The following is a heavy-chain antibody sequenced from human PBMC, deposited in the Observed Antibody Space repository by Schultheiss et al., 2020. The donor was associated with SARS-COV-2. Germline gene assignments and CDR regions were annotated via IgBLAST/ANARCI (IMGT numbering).Heavy chain of an antibody. CDR3: ARGRFIAVAGTGDY. CDR1: GFTFSSYA. J-gene: IGHJ4*02. Sequence: GGSLRLSCAASGFTFSSYAMHWVRQAPGKGLEWVAVISYDGSNKYYADSVKGRFTISRDNSKNTLYLQMNSLRAGDTAVYYCARGRFIAVAGTGDYWGQGTLVTVSS. D-gene: IGHD6-19*01. V-gene: IGHV3-30-3*01. CDR2: ISYDGSNK.